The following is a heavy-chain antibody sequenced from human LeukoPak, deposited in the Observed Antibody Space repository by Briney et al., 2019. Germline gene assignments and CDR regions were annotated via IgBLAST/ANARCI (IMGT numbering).Heavy chain of an antibody. Sequence: GASVKVSCKASGYTFTNYGISWVRQAPGQGLEWMAWISTYDHDTNYAQTFRGRVTMTTDTSTSTAYMELRSLGSDDTAVYYCVRDYFCSGGTCDDCFDPWGQGTLVTVSS. CDR2: ISTYDHDT. D-gene: IGHD2-15*01. J-gene: IGHJ5*02. CDR1: GYTFTNYG. CDR3: VRDYFCSGGTCDDCFDP. V-gene: IGHV1-18*01.